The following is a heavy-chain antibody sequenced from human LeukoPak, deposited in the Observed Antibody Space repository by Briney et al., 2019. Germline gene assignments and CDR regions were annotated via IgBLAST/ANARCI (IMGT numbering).Heavy chain of an antibody. CDR3: AKERGSAGTSFDY. V-gene: IGHV1-2*02. J-gene: IGHJ4*02. CDR2: INPNSGGT. CDR1: GYTFTGYY. Sequence: ASVKVSCKASGYTFTGYYMHWVRQAPGQGLEWMGWINPNSGGTNYAQNFQGRVTMTRDTSISTAYMELSRLSSDDTAVYYCAKERGSAGTSFDYWGQGTLVTVSS. D-gene: IGHD5-12*01.